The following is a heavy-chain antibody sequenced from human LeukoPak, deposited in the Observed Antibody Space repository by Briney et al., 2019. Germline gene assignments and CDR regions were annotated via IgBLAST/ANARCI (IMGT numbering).Heavy chain of an antibody. D-gene: IGHD6-19*01. CDR1: GFTFSSYW. CDR3: AKEFLDSSGWYVSGQYYFDY. Sequence: GGSLRLSCAASGFTFSSYWMTWVRQAPGKGLEWVAVISYDGSNKYYADSVKGRFTISRDNSKNTLYLQMNSLRAEDTAVYYCAKEFLDSSGWYVSGQYYFDYWGQGTLVTVSS. CDR2: ISYDGSNK. J-gene: IGHJ4*02. V-gene: IGHV3-30*18.